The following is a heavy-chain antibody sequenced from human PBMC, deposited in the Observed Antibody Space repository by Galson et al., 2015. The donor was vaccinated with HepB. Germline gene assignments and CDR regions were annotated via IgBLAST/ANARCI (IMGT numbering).Heavy chain of an antibody. CDR1: GFNFYTYA. D-gene: IGHD4-17*01. Sequence: SLRLSCATSGFNFYTYAMSWVRQAPGKGLEWVSGISGDGISVDGGYAGSTSYADSVKGRFTISRDNSKNALFLQMNSLRAEDTAVYYCTKPKYGGYVFSGYYFEDWGQGALVTVSS. CDR2: ISGDGISVDGGYAGST. J-gene: IGHJ4*02. V-gene: IGHV3-23*01. CDR3: TKPKYGGYVFSGYYFED.